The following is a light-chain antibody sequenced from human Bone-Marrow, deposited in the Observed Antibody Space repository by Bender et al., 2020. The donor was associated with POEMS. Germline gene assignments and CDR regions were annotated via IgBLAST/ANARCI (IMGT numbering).Light chain of an antibody. CDR2: DDN. V-gene: IGLV3-21*02. Sequence: SYELTQPPSVSLAPGQTARITCGGENIGGFSVHWYQQKPGQAPVLVMYDDNKRPSGIPERFSGSNSGNTATLTISGTQAMDEADYYCQAWDSNITVVFGGGTKLTVL. CDR3: QAWDSNITVV. J-gene: IGLJ2*01. CDR1: NIGGFS.